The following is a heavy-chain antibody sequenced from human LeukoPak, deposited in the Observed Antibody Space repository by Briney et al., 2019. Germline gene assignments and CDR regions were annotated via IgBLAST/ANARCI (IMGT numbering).Heavy chain of an antibody. Sequence: PSETLSLTCTVSGGSLSSGDYYWSWVRQAPGKGLEWVSTVGTGFDTYYTDSVKGRFTISRDNSKNTLSLQMSSLRAEDTATYYCTKNVPGRAIDYWGQGTLVTVSS. CDR3: TKNVPGRAIDY. J-gene: IGHJ4*02. V-gene: IGHV3-23*01. CDR2: VGTGFDT. D-gene: IGHD2-15*01. CDR1: GGSLSSGDYY.